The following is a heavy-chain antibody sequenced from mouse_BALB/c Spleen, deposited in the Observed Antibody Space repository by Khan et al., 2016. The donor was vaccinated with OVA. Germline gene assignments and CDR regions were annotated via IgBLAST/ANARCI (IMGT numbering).Heavy chain of an antibody. CDR3: ARGGYYDHSLFDY. J-gene: IGHJ2*01. Sequence: QVQLQQPGPELVKPGASVKISCKASGFTFAAYYLNWVKQKPGQGLEWIGWIYPGSGNTKYNETFMGKATVNVDTSSSTAYMQLSSQASADTAVYFCARGGYYDHSLFDYWGQDTTLTVSS. CDR1: GFTFAAYY. V-gene: IGHV1-84*02. CDR2: IYPGSGNT. D-gene: IGHD2-3*01.